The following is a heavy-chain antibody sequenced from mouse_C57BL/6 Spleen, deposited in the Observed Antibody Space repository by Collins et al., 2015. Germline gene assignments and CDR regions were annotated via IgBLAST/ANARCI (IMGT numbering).Heavy chain of an antibody. Sequence: QVQLQQPGAELVKPGASVKMSCKASGYTFTTYWITWVKQRPGQGLEWIGDIYPGSGSNNYNEKFKSKATLTVDTSSSTAYMQLSSLTSEDSAVYYCARDTTVKDYYFDFWGQGTTLTVSS. V-gene: IGHV1-55*01. D-gene: IGHD1-1*01. J-gene: IGHJ2*01. CDR2: IYPGSGSN. CDR1: GYTFTTYW. CDR3: ARDTTVKDYYFDF.